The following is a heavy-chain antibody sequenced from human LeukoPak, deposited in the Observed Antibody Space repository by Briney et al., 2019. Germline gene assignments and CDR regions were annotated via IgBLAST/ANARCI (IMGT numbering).Heavy chain of an antibody. CDR2: INPNSGGT. D-gene: IGHD6-13*01. V-gene: IGHV1-2*02. J-gene: IGHJ4*02. CDR3: ARDGFGAAADPIDY. CDR1: GYTFTGYY. Sequence: GASVKVSCKASGYTFTGYYMHWVRQAPGQGLEWMGWINPNSGGTNYAQKFQGRDTMTRDTSISTAYMELSRLRSDDTAVYYCARDGFGAAADPIDYWGQGTLVTVSS.